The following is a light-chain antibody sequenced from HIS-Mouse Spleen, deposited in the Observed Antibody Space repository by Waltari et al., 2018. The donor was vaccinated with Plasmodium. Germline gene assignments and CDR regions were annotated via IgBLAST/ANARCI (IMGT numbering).Light chain of an antibody. CDR1: ALPKQY. CDR2: EDS. V-gene: IGLV3-10*01. Sequence: SYELTQPPSVSVSPGQTARITCSGDALPKQYAYWYQQKSGQAPVLVIYEDSKRPSGIPERCSGSSSGTMDTLTISGAQVEDEADYYCYSTDSSGNHRVFGGGTKLTVL. J-gene: IGLJ3*02. CDR3: YSTDSSGNHRV.